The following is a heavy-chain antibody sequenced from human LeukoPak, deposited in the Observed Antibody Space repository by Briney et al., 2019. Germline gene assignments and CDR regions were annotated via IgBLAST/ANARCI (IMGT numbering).Heavy chain of an antibody. J-gene: IGHJ4*02. D-gene: IGHD6-19*01. V-gene: IGHV3-21*01. CDR1: GFTFSNYG. CDR3: ARSIAVTLPDY. Sequence: GGSLRLSCAASGFTFSNYGMHWVRQAPXXXLEWVSAISSNSLFKKYADSVKGRFTISRDNAKNSLYLQMNSLRAEDTAVYYCARSIAVTLPDYWGQGTLVTVSS. CDR2: ISSNSLFK.